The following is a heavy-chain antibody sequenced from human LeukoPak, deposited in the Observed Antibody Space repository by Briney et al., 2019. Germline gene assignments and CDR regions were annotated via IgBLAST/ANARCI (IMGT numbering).Heavy chain of an antibody. CDR3: ARDRDDGGFDY. D-gene: IGHD4-23*01. CDR2: VSFDGGDL. Sequence: GGSLRLSCAASGFTFSIYAMHWVRQAPGKGLEWVAVVSFDGGDLYYADSVKGRFTISRDNSKNTLYLEMNTLRPEDTAVYYCARDRDDGGFDYWGQGILVTVSS. V-gene: IGHV3-30*04. J-gene: IGHJ4*02. CDR1: GFTFSIYA.